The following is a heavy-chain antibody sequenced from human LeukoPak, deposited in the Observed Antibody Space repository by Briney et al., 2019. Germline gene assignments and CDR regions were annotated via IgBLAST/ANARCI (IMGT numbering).Heavy chain of an antibody. CDR2: IHTSGST. V-gene: IGHV4-4*07. J-gene: IGHJ4*02. D-gene: IGHD4-17*01. Sequence: PSETLSLTCTVSGGSISSYYWTWIRQPAGKGLEWIGRIHTSGSTNYNPSLKSRVTISVDESENQFSLRLKSVTAADTAVYFCASGGDYPRLCDYWGQGILVTVSS. CDR1: GGSISSYY. CDR3: ASGGDYPRLCDY.